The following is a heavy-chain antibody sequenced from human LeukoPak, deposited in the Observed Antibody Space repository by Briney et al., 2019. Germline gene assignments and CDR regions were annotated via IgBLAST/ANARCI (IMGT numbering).Heavy chain of an antibody. Sequence: GGSLRLSCAASGFTFVNAWMAWVRQAPGKGLEWVGRMESNPAGGRTDYAAPVKGRFTISRDDSRSTLYLQLNNLRAEDTAVYYCTTLAFDVHYWGRGTLVTVSS. CDR2: MESNPAGGRT. D-gene: IGHD2/OR15-2a*01. CDR3: TTLAFDVHY. CDR1: GFTFVNAW. J-gene: IGHJ4*02. V-gene: IGHV3-15*04.